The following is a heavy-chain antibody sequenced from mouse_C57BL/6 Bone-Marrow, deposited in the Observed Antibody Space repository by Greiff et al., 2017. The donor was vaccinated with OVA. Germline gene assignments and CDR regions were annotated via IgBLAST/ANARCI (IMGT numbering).Heavy chain of an antibody. CDR3: ARAYGSSYGYFGD. V-gene: IGHV14-3*01. Sequence: EVQLQQSVAELVRPGASVKLSCTASGFNIKNSYMHWVKQRPEQGLEWIGKIYPANGNTKYDPKFPGKATITADTSSNTAYMQLSSLTSEDTAVYYGARAYGSSYGYFGDWGTGTTVTVSA. CDR2: IYPANGNT. J-gene: IGHJ1*03. CDR1: GFNIKNSY. D-gene: IGHD1-1*01.